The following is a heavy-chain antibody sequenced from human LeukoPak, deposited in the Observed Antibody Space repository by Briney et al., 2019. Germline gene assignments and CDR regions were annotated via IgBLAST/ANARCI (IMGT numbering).Heavy chain of an antibody. V-gene: IGHV4-34*01. CDR1: GGSFSGYY. Sequence: SETLSLTCAVYGGSFSGYYWSWIRQPPGKGLEWTGEINHSGSTNYNPSLKSRVTISVDTSKNQFSLKLSSVTAADTAVYYCAATDSDFWSGRGDYWGQGTLVTVSS. D-gene: IGHD3-3*01. CDR3: AATDSDFWSGRGDY. J-gene: IGHJ4*02. CDR2: INHSGST.